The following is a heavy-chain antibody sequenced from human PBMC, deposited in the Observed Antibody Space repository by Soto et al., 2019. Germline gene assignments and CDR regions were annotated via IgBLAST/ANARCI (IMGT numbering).Heavy chain of an antibody. V-gene: IGHV1-2*02. CDR1: GYSFTGYY. CDR2: INPNSGGT. Sequence: ASVKVSCKASGYSFTGYYMHWVRQAPGQGLEWMGWINPNSGGTNYAQKFQGRVTMTRDTSISTAYMELSRLRSDDTAVYYCARVQYSSRKDLQYWGQGTLVTVSS. J-gene: IGHJ4*02. D-gene: IGHD6-13*01. CDR3: ARVQYSSRKDLQY.